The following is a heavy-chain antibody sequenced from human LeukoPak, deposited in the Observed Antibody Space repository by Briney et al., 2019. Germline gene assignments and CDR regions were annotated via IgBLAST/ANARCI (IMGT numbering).Heavy chain of an antibody. CDR1: GYTFTAYY. D-gene: IGHD6-13*01. CDR3: ASGFSRSWYGGPYYFDY. Sequence: ASVKVSCKASGYTFTAYYMHWMRQAPGQGLEWMGWINPNSGGTNYPQKFQGRVTMTRDTSISTAYMELSKLRSDDTAVYYCASGFSRSWYGGPYYFDYWGQGSLVTVSS. CDR2: INPNSGGT. J-gene: IGHJ4*02. V-gene: IGHV1-2*02.